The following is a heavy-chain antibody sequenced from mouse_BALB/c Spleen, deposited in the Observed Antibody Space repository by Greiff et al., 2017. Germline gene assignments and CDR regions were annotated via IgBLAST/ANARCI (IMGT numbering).Heavy chain of an antibody. V-gene: IGHV2-9*02. CDR3: ARQLLRLQGYAMDY. D-gene: IGHD1-2*01. J-gene: IGHJ4*01. CDR2: IWAGGST. Sequence: VQGVESGPGLVAPSQSLSITCTVSGFSLTSYGVHWVRQPPGKGLEWLGVIWAGGSTNYNSALMSRLSISKDNSKSQVFLKMNSLQTDDTAMYYCARQLLRLQGYAMDYWGQGTSVTVSS. CDR1: GFSLTSYG.